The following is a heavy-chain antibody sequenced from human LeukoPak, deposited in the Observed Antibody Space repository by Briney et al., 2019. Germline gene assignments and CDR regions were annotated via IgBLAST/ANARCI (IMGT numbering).Heavy chain of an antibody. V-gene: IGHV3-30*18. J-gene: IGHJ6*02. CDR1: GFTFSSSG. CDR3: AKALFKGEPQGYGMDV. Sequence: GGSLRPSCAASGFTFSSSGMQSVRQAPGKGLEWVAAISYEGSNKYYADSVKGRFTISRDNSKNTLYLQMNSLRAEDTAVYYCAKALFKGEPQGYGMDVWGQGTTVTVSS. D-gene: IGHD3-16*01. CDR2: ISYEGSNK.